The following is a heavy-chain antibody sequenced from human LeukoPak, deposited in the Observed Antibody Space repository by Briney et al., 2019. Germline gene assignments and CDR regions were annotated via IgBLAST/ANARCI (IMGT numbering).Heavy chain of an antibody. CDR2: IYHSGST. J-gene: IGHJ4*02. V-gene: IGHV4-30-2*01. CDR3: ARELIAAAGTHTFDY. CDR1: GGSISSGGYY. D-gene: IGHD6-13*01. Sequence: SETLSLTCTVSGGSISSGGYYWSWIRQPPGKGLEWIGYIYHSGSTYYNPSLKSRVTISVDRSKNQFSLKLSSVTAADTAVYYCARELIAAAGTHTFDYWGQGTLVTVSS.